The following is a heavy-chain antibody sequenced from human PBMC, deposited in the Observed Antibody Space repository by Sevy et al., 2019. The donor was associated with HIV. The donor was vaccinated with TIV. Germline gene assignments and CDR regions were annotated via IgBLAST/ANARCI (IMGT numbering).Heavy chain of an antibody. Sequence: GGSLRLSCAASGFTFSSYAMHWVRQAPGKGLEWVAVISYDGSNKYCADSVKGRFTISRDNSKNTLYLQMNSLRAEDTAVYYCARDSSSGWYGNFDYWGQGTLVTVSS. CDR1: GFTFSSYA. CDR3: ARDSSSGWYGNFDY. J-gene: IGHJ4*02. D-gene: IGHD6-19*01. CDR2: ISYDGSNK. V-gene: IGHV3-30-3*01.